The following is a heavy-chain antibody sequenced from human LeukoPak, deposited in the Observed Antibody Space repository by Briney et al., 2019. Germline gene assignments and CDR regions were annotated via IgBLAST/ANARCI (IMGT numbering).Heavy chain of an antibody. D-gene: IGHD5-18*01. V-gene: IGHV3-21*01. CDR1: GFTFSSYT. CDR3: VREGYRYYDY. J-gene: IGHJ4*02. CDR2: ISSSSSYI. Sequence: PRGSLRLSCAASGFTFSSYTLNWVRQAPGKGLEWVSSISSSSSYIYYADSMKGRFTISRDTAKNSLYLQMNSLRAEDTAVYYCVREGYRYYDYWGQGTLVTVSS.